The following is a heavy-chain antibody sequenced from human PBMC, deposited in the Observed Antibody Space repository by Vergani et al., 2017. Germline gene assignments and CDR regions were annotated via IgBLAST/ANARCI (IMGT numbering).Heavy chain of an antibody. V-gene: IGHV3-23*04. Sequence: EVQPVESGGVVVQPGGSLRLSCAASGFTFSSYAMSWVRQAPGKGLEWVSAISGSGGSTYYADSVKGRFTISRDNSKNTLYLQMNSLRAEDTAVYYCAKSYDSSGYYLSFDYWGQGTLVTVSS. CDR1: GFTFSSYA. D-gene: IGHD3-22*01. CDR2: ISGSGGST. J-gene: IGHJ4*02. CDR3: AKSYDSSGYYLSFDY.